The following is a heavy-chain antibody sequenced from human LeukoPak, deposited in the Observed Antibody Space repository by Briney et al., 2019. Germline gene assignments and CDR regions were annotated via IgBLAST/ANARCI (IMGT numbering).Heavy chain of an antibody. V-gene: IGHV4-59*08. Sequence: SETLSLTCTVSGGSISRYYWSWIRQPPGRGLEWIGYIYYSGSTNYNPSLKSRVTISVDTSKTQSSLKLSSVTAADTAVYYCARRAHYDISTGYYQQPPVGAFDIWGQGTMVTVSS. J-gene: IGHJ3*02. CDR3: ARRAHYDISTGYYQQPPVGAFDI. D-gene: IGHD3-9*01. CDR2: IYYSGST. CDR1: GGSISRYY.